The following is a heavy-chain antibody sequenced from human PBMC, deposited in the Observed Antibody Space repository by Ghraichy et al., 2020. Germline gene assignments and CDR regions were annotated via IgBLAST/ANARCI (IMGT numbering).Heavy chain of an antibody. D-gene: IGHD6-19*01. V-gene: IGHV1-46*01. J-gene: IGHJ4*02. CDR2: INPSGGST. CDR3: ARDGGNVAVAGFFDY. Sequence: ASVKVSCKASGYTFTSYYMHWVRQAPGQGLEWMGIINPSGGSTSYAQKFQGRVTMTRDTSTSTVYMGLSSLRSEDTAVYYCARDGGNVAVAGFFDYWGQGSLDTV. CDR1: GYTFTSYY.